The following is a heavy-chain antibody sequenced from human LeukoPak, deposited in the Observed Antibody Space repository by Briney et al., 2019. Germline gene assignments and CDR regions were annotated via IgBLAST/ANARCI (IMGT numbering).Heavy chain of an antibody. CDR1: GFTFSSYT. J-gene: IGHJ4*02. V-gene: IGHV3-23*01. Sequence: GGSLSLSCAASGFTFSSYTMSWLPQAPGKGLVWVLAISSSGGSTYYADSVKGRFTISRDNPKNTLYLQMNSLRADDTSVYNCAKGRYYDILNGSDYWGQGTLVTVSS. D-gene: IGHD3-9*01. CDR2: ISSSGGST. CDR3: AKGRYYDILNGSDY.